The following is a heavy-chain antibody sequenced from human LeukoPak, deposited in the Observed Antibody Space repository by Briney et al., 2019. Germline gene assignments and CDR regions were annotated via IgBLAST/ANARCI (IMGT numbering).Heavy chain of an antibody. J-gene: IGHJ4*02. CDR3: AREKDYYDSSGYYSYFDY. D-gene: IGHD3-22*01. V-gene: IGHV3-30*04. CDR1: GFTFSSYA. CDR2: ISYDGSNK. Sequence: GGSLRLSCAASGFTFSSYAMHWVRQAPGKGLEWVAVISYDGSNKYYADSVKGRFTISRDNSKNTLYLQMNSLRAEDTAVYYCAREKDYYDSSGYYSYFDYWGQGTLVTVSS.